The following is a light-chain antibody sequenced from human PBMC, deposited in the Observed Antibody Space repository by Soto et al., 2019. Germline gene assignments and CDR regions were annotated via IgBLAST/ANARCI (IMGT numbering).Light chain of an antibody. Sequence: DIQMTQYPSSLSESAGDRVTITCGASQGISTYLNWYQQKPGKAPKLLIYAASSLQSGVPSRFSGSGYETDLTLTISSLQTEDFETYSCQQSYSNTWTFGQGTKVDIK. V-gene: IGKV1-39*01. J-gene: IGKJ1*01. CDR3: QQSYSNTWT. CDR2: AAS. CDR1: QGISTY.